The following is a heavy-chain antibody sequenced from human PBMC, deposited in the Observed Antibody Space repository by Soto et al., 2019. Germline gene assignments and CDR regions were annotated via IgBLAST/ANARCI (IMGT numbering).Heavy chain of an antibody. J-gene: IGHJ4*02. Sequence: QVHIVQSGAEVKKPGASVKVSCKTSGYTFTSYSIHWVRQAPGHRPEWLGRITPADGKTIYSQMVHARVPFTMGISPTTGYMELSSLRSGATAVYYCASQLFHRFMPTAPGRGYFDNWGQASLVTVSS. CDR1: GYTFTSYS. D-gene: IGHD2-21*01. CDR2: ITPADGKT. CDR3: ASQLFHRFMPTAPGRGYFDN. V-gene: IGHV1-3*01.